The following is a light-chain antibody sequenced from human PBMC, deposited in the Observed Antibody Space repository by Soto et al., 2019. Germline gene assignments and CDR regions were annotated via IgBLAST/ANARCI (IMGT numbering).Light chain of an antibody. J-gene: IGKJ5*01. CDR1: QSVSSY. V-gene: IGKV3-11*01. CDR3: QQRSNWPPIT. CDR2: DAS. Sequence: EIVLTQSPATLSLSPGEGATLSCRASQSVSSYLAWYQQKRGQAPRLLIYDASNRATGIPARFSGSGSGTDFTLTISSLEPEDFAVYYCQQRSNWPPITFGQGTRLEIK.